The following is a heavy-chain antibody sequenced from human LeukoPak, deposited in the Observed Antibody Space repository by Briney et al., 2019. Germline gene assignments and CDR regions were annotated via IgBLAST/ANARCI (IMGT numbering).Heavy chain of an antibody. CDR2: INPNSGDT. V-gene: IGHV1-2*02. D-gene: IGHD4-17*01. J-gene: IGHJ4*02. Sequence: GASVKVSCKPSGYTFTGYYIHWVIQVPGQGLEWMGWINPNSGDTNYAQKFQGRVTLTRDTSINTAYLDLSSLTSDDTAVYYCAREGLYGDYNFALDLWGPGTMVTVSS. CDR3: AREGLYGDYNFALDL. CDR1: GYTFTGYY.